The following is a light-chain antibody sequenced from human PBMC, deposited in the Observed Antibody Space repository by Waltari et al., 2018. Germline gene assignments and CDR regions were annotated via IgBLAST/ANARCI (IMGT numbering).Light chain of an antibody. CDR1: QDIASA. CDR3: QQFINFIS. CDR2: GAS. J-gene: IGKJ4*01. V-gene: IGKV1D-13*01. Sequence: AVQLTQSPSFVSASVGDRVTITCRASQDIASAVAWYQQKPGKPPKRLINGASSLETGVPLRFSGSGSGTNFVLTISSLQPDDIGIYYCQQFINFISFGGGTKVE.